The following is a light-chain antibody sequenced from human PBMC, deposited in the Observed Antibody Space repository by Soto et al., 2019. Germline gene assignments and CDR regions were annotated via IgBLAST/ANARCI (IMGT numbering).Light chain of an antibody. V-gene: IGLV8-61*01. CDR1: SGSVSESHY. J-gene: IGLJ7*01. CDR3: MLYLGGGVSV. Sequence: QNVVTQEPSLSVSPGVTVTLTCGLSSGSVSESHYSGWYQQTPGQAPRTLIYSSNIRSSWVPDRFSGSILGNKAALTITGAQADDESDYFCMLYLGGGVSVFGGGTQLTVL. CDR2: SSN.